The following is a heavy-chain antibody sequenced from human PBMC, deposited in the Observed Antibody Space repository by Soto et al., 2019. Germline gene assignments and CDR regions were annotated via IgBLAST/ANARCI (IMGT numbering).Heavy chain of an antibody. CDR1: GASISTPGYT. V-gene: IGHV4-30-2*01. Sequence: QVRLQESGSGLVKPSQTLSLTCAVSGASISTPGYTWSWIRQPPGKGLEWIGYIYPSGAPTYNPSLKSRVTISLDASRNRFSLSVGSVTAADTAVYYCARATFGAVLHLEVWGQGTTVTVSS. J-gene: IGHJ6*02. D-gene: IGHD3-3*01. CDR3: ARATFGAVLHLEV. CDR2: IYPSGAP.